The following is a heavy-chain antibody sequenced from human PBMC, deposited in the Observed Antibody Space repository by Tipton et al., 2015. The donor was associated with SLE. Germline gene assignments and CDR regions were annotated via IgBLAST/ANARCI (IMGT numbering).Heavy chain of an antibody. Sequence: LRLSCTVSGGSISSGNYYWGWIRQPPGKGLEWIGSISYSGITYYNPSLKSRVTISVDTSKNHFSLKLSSVTAADTAVYYCARTGGSHNAFDIWGQGTMVTVSS. D-gene: IGHD1-26*01. CDR2: ISYSGIT. J-gene: IGHJ3*02. V-gene: IGHV4-39*07. CDR1: GGSISSGNYY. CDR3: ARTGGSHNAFDI.